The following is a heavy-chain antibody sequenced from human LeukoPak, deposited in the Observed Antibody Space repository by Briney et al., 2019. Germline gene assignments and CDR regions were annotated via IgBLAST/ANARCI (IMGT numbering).Heavy chain of an antibody. CDR2: ISAYNGNT. V-gene: IGHV1-18*01. CDR1: GYTFTSYG. CDR3: ARYAATYYYDSSGYYGRASWVDY. J-gene: IGHJ4*02. Sequence: PWASVTVSCMATGYTFTSYGISWLRQAPGQGLEGMGWISAYNGNTNYAQKLQGRVNMTTDTSTSTAYMELRRLRSDDTSVYYCARYAATYYYDSSGYYGRASWVDYWGQGTLVTVSS. D-gene: IGHD3-22*01.